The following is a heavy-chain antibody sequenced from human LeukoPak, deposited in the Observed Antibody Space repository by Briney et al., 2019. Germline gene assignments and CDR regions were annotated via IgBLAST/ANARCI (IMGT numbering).Heavy chain of an antibody. CDR3: ARGLWFGDENPPYFDY. D-gene: IGHD3-10*01. Sequence: PSETLSLTCSVSGGSLSSSNYYWSWIRQPAGKGLEWLGRIYTSESTNYNPSLKSRVTISVDTSRNQFSLKLSSVTAADTAVYYCARGLWFGDENPPYFDYWGQGSLVTVSS. V-gene: IGHV4-61*02. CDR2: IYTSEST. J-gene: IGHJ4*02. CDR1: GGSLSSSNYY.